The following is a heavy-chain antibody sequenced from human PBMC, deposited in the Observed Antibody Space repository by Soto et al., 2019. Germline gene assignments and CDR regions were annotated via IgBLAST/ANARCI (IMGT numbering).Heavy chain of an antibody. V-gene: IGHV1-46*01. CDR1: EYTFTSYY. J-gene: IGHJ4*02. CDR3: ARGIGDGYNLPQDY. Sequence: GASGKVSCKASEYTFTSYYIYWVRQAPGQGLEWMGVINPSGGSTSYAQKFQGRVTMTRATSTSTVYMELSSLRSEDTALYYCARGIGDGYNLPQDYWGQGTQVTVSS. D-gene: IGHD5-12*01. CDR2: INPSGGST.